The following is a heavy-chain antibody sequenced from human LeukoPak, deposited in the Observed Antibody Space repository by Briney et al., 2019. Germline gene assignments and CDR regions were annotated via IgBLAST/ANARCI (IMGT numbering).Heavy chain of an antibody. Sequence: GGSLRLSCAASGFTFSSYGMHWVRQAPGKGLEWVSFIRYDGTKQFYSDSVKGRFTISRDNSKYTVFLQMNSLTTEDTAVYYCSNLRLGAPKGVRLDDWGQGTLVTVSS. D-gene: IGHD3-16*01. V-gene: IGHV3-30*02. CDR1: GFTFSSYG. CDR3: SNLRLGAPKGVRLDD. J-gene: IGHJ4*02. CDR2: IRYDGTKQ.